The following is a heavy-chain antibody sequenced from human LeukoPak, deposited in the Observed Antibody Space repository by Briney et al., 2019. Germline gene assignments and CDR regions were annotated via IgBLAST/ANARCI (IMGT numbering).Heavy chain of an antibody. CDR3: ASLNYYDSSGGSYAFDI. CDR2: IYYSGST. V-gene: IGHV4-39*07. CDR1: GGSISSSSYY. J-gene: IGHJ3*02. D-gene: IGHD3-22*01. Sequence: PSETLSLTCTVSGGSISSSSYYWGWIRQPPGKGLEWIGSIYYSGSTHYNPSLKSRVTISVDTSKNQFSLKLSSVTAADTAVYYCASLNYYDSSGGSYAFDIWGQGTMVTVSS.